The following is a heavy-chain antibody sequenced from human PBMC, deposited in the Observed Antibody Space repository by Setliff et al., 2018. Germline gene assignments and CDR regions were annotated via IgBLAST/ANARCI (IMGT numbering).Heavy chain of an antibody. J-gene: IGHJ4*02. CDR3: ARDLRGILSLRDSDY. CDR1: GFTFSSYS. Sequence: NPGGSLRLSCIASGFTFSSYSMNWVRQAPGKGLEWVSSISGGGRYTYSADSVRGRFTISRDNAKNSLYVQMNNLRAEDTAVYYCARDLRGILSLRDSDYWGQGTVVTVSS. CDR2: ISGGGRYT. V-gene: IGHV3-21*01. D-gene: IGHD3-16*01.